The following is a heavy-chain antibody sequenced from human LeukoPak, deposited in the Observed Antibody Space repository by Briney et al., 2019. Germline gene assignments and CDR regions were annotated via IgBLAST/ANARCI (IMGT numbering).Heavy chain of an antibody. V-gene: IGHV3-13*01. CDR1: GFTFSNYD. Sequence: PGGSLRLSCAASGFTFSNYDMYWVRHVTGKGLEWVSAIGTAGDTHYPGSLKGRFTISRENAKNSLYLQLNSLTAGDTAVYYCARAGVTMVRGLDYGMDVWGQGTTVTVSS. CDR3: ARAGVTMVRGLDYGMDV. J-gene: IGHJ6*02. D-gene: IGHD3-10*01. CDR2: IGTAGDT.